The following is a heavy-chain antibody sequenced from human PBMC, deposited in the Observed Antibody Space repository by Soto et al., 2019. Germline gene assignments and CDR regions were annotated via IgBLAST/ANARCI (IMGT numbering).Heavy chain of an antibody. D-gene: IGHD1-26*01. Sequence: TLSRTCAITGDSVSSNSAGWSWVRQSPSRGLEWLGRTYYRSKWYYEYAVSVRGRITINPDTSKNQYSLQLNSVTPEDTAVYFCARGEQYSGRIFDYWGQGTLVTVSS. V-gene: IGHV6-1*01. CDR1: GDSVSSNSAG. CDR2: TYYRSKWYY. J-gene: IGHJ4*01. CDR3: ARGEQYSGRIFDY.